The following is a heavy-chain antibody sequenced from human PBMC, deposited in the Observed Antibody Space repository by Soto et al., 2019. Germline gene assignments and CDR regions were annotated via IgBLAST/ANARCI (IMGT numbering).Heavy chain of an antibody. CDR1: GFTFSSYW. D-gene: IGHD6-6*01. CDR3: VRDFYSSSARGPKYYFDY. CDR2: INSDGSST. Sequence: GGSLRLSCAASGFTFSSYWMHWVRQVPGKGLVWVSRINSDGSSTTYADSVKGRVTISRDNTKNTLYLQMNSLRAEDTAVYYCVRDFYSSSARGPKYYFDYWGQGTLVTVSS. V-gene: IGHV3-74*01. J-gene: IGHJ4*02.